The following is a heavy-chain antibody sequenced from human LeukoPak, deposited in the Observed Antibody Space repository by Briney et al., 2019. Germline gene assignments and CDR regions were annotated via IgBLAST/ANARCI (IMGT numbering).Heavy chain of an antibody. CDR3: ARGKRVWFGELMTSFSYFYIDV. D-gene: IGHD3-10*01. Sequence: SETLSLTCGVYGGSLSGYCWTWIRQPPGKGLEWIGEINQGGRTNFNPSLKSRVTISADRSKYHFSLTLRSVTAADTAVYYCARGKRVWFGELMTSFSYFYIDVWGRGTTVIVSS. CDR1: GGSLSGYC. J-gene: IGHJ6*03. V-gene: IGHV4-34*01. CDR2: INQGGRT.